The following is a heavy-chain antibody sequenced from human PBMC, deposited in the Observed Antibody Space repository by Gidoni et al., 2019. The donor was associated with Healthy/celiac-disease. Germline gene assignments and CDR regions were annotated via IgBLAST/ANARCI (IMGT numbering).Heavy chain of an antibody. V-gene: IGHV3-33*01. D-gene: IGHD7-27*01. CDR3: ARDCWGSNYYYYYGMDV. CDR2: IWYDGSNK. CDR1: GFPFSSYG. Sequence: QVQLVESGGSVFQPGRSLRLSCAASGFPFSSYGMHWVRQAPGKGLEWVAVIWYDGSNKYYADSVKGRFTISRDNSKNTLYLQMNSLRAEDTAVYYCARDCWGSNYYYYYGMDVWGQGTTVTVSS. J-gene: IGHJ6*02.